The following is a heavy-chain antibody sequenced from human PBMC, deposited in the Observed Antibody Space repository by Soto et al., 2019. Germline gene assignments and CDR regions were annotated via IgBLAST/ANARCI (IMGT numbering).Heavy chain of an antibody. D-gene: IGHD6-19*01. CDR1: GGSISSSSYY. Sequence: SETLSLTCTVSGGSISSSSYYWGWIRQPPGKGLEWIGSIYYSGSTYYNPSLKSRVTISVDTSKNQFSLKLSSVTAADTAVYYCARCQWLVLIRTFYYWGQGTLVTVSA. J-gene: IGHJ4*02. CDR2: IYYSGST. V-gene: IGHV4-39*01. CDR3: ARCQWLVLIRTFYY.